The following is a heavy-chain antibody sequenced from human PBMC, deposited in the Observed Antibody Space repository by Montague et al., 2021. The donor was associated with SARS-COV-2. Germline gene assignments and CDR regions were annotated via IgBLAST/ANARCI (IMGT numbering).Heavy chain of an antibody. Sequence: SETLSLICTVSGGSISSSSYYWGWIRQPPGKGLEWIGYIYYSGSTYYNPSLKSRVTIFVETSKNQFSLKLSSVTAADTAVYYCARQPTRGITIFGVVTDYGMDVWGQGTTVTVSS. CDR1: GGSISSSSYY. J-gene: IGHJ6*02. D-gene: IGHD3-3*01. CDR3: ARQPTRGITIFGVVTDYGMDV. V-gene: IGHV4-39*01. CDR2: IYYSGST.